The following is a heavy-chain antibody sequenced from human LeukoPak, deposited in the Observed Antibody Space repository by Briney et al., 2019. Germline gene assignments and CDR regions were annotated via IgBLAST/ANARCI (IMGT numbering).Heavy chain of an antibody. CDR1: GGSFSGYY. CDR3: ARDLADYGEPFDY. J-gene: IGHJ4*02. D-gene: IGHD4-17*01. CDR2: INHSGST. Sequence: SETLSLTCAVYGGSFSGYYWSWIRQPPGKGLEWIGEINHSGSTKYNPSLKSRVTISVDTSKNQFSLKLSSVTAADTAVYYCARDLADYGEPFDYWGQGTLVTVSS. V-gene: IGHV4-34*01.